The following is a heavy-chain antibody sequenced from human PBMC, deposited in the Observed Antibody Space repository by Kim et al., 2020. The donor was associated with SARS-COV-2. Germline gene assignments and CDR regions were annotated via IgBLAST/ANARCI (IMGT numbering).Heavy chain of an antibody. Sequence: GGSLRLSCAASGFAFSAYAMTWVRQVPGKGLEWVSGISASGGGTYYVDSVKGRFSISRDNSKNTVYMQMNSLRADDTAEYYCTPNSYGDPADYWGQGTLVTVAS. D-gene: IGHD4-17*01. V-gene: IGHV3-23*01. CDR1: GFAFSAYA. CDR3: TPNSYGDPADY. CDR2: ISASGGGT. J-gene: IGHJ4*02.